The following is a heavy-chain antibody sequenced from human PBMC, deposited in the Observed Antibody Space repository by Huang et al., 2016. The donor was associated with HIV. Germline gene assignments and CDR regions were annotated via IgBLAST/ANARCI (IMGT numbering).Heavy chain of an antibody. CDR3: ATKTAGMDI. V-gene: IGHV3-7*01. J-gene: IGHJ6*02. CDR2: MKQDESEK. Sequence: VESGGRSVQPGGSLKLSCVGSTFTFGAYWMSWVRQPPGKGMEWVANMKQDESEKDYVDSVKGRFNISRDNARKVLFLEMDDLRVEDTAIYFCATKTAGMDIWGQGTTVTVSS. CDR1: TFTFGAYW. D-gene: IGHD1-7*01.